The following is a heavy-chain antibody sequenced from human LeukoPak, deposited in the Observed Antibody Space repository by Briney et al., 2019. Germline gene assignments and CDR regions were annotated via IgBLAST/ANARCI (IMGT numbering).Heavy chain of an antibody. V-gene: IGHV1-2*02. Sequence: ASVKVSCKASGYTFTGYYMHWVRQAPGQGLEWMGWINPNSGGTNYAQKFQGRVTMTRDTSISTAYMELSRLRSDGTAVYYCARDGEWELHDWFDPWGQGTLATVSS. CDR2: INPNSGGT. CDR3: ARDGEWELHDWFDP. D-gene: IGHD1-26*01. J-gene: IGHJ5*02. CDR1: GYTFTGYY.